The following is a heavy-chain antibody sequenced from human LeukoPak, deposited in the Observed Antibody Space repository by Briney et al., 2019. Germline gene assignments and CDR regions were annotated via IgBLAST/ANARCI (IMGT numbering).Heavy chain of an antibody. D-gene: IGHD5-24*01. CDR1: GGSFNGYY. Sequence: PSETLSLTCAVYGGSFNGYYWSWIRQPPGKGLEWIGEINHSGSTNYNPSLKSRVTISVDTSKNQFSLKLSSVTAADTAVYYCARRRWLHLLRLGYFDYWGQGTLVTVSS. V-gene: IGHV4-34*01. CDR2: INHSGST. J-gene: IGHJ4*02. CDR3: ARRRWLHLLRLGYFDY.